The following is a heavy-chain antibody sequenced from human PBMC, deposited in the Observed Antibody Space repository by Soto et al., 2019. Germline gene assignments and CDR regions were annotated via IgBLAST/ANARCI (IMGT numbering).Heavy chain of an antibody. CDR3: ARDLVSGGYQY. CDR2: IIPIFGTA. D-gene: IGHD3-16*02. V-gene: IGHV1-69*06. J-gene: IGHJ4*02. CDR1: GGTFSSYA. Sequence: ASVKVSCKASGGTFSSYAISWVRQAPGQGLEWMGGIIPIFGTANYAQKFQGRVTITADKSTSTAYMELSSLRSEDTAVYYCARDLVSGGYQYWGQGTLVTDSS.